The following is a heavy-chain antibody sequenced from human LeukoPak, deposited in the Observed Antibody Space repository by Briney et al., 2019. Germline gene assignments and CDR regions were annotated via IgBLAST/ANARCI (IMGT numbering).Heavy chain of an antibody. CDR1: GGSISSSNYY. CDR2: FSYSGST. D-gene: IGHD2-2*01. Sequence: SETLSLTCTVSGGSISSSNYYWGWIRQPPGQGLDWIGCFSYSGSTYCTLSLKIRVTISVYTSKNQFSLKLSSVTAAATAVHFCARATGVPAAMKALAYWGEGSLVSASS. CDR3: ARATGVPAAMKALAY. V-gene: IGHV4-39*07. J-gene: IGHJ4*02.